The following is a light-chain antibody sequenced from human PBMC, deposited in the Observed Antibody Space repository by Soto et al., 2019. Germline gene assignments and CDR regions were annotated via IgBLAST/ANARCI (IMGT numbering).Light chain of an antibody. CDR3: QSYDSSLSGFYV. J-gene: IGLJ1*01. CDR1: SSNIGAGYD. CDR2: GNS. Sequence: QSVLTQPPSVSGAPGQRVTISCTGSSSNIGAGYDVHWYQQLPGTAPKLPIYGNSNRPSGVPDRFSGSKSGTSASLTITGLQAEDEADYYCQSYDSSLSGFYVFGTGTKGTVL. V-gene: IGLV1-40*01.